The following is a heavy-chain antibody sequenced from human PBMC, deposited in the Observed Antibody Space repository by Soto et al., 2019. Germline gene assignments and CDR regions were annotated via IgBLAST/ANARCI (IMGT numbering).Heavy chain of an antibody. CDR2: ISGTGGSI. D-gene: IGHD5-12*01. V-gene: IGHV3-23*01. CDR1: GFTFSSYA. Sequence: GGSLRLSXAASGFTFSSYAMSWVRQAPGKGLEWVSSISGTGGSIYYADSVKGRFTISRDKSKNTLFLQMNSLRAEDTAIYYCAKEIYIVTSISYDSWGRGALVTVSS. J-gene: IGHJ4*02. CDR3: AKEIYIVTSISYDS.